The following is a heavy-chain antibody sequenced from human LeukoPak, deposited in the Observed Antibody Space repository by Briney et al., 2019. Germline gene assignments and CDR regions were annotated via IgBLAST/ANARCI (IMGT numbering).Heavy chain of an antibody. Sequence: GGSLRLSCAASGFTFSSSWMHWVRQAPGKGLEWVANINQDGSERYYVDSVKGRFTISRDNAKNSLYLQMNSLRAEDTAMYYCPRGRYSGTTYYFDYWGQGTLVTVSS. CDR1: GFTFSSSW. J-gene: IGHJ4*02. D-gene: IGHD5-12*01. V-gene: IGHV3-7*03. CDR2: INQDGSER. CDR3: PRGRYSGTTYYFDY.